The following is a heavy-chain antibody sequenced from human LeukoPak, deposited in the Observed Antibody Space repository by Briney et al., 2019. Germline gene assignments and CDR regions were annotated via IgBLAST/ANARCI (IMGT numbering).Heavy chain of an antibody. D-gene: IGHD6-19*01. CDR2: IIPIFGTA. Sequence: GASVKVSCKASGGTFSSYAISWVRQAPGQGLEWMGGIIPIFGTANYAQKFQGRVTITADKSTSTAYMELSSLRSEDTAVYYCASALPIAVAGVAGGWFDPWGQGTLVTVSS. CDR1: GGTFSSYA. J-gene: IGHJ5*02. V-gene: IGHV1-69*06. CDR3: ASALPIAVAGVAGGWFDP.